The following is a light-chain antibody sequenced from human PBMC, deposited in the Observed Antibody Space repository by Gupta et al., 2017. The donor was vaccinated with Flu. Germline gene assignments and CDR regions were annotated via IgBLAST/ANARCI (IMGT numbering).Light chain of an antibody. V-gene: IGKV2-28*01. Sequence: LDWYRQKPGRTPQLLLYLVSNRASGVPHRISGSGSARAFTLIIIRGEAAAVGVYYCWQGVPTALTFGGGTKVEIK. J-gene: IGKJ4*01. CDR3: WQGVPTALT. CDR2: LVS.